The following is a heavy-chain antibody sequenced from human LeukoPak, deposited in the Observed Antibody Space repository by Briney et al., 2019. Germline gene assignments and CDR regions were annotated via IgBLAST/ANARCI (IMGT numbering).Heavy chain of an antibody. CDR2: ISGSGGST. CDR1: GFTFSSYA. V-gene: IGHV3-23*01. J-gene: IGHJ4*02. CDR3: ARGSDYGDYPPDY. Sequence: GGSLRLSCAASGFTFSSYAMSWVRQARGKGLEWVSAISGSGGSTYYADSVKGRFTISRENAKNTVYVQMNSARAEDTAVYYCARGSDYGDYPPDYWGQETLVTVSS. D-gene: IGHD4-17*01.